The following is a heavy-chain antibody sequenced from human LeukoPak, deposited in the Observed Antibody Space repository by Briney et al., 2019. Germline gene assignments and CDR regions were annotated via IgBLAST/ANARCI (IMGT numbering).Heavy chain of an antibody. Sequence: GGPLRLSCVASGFTFSDYWMSWVRQAPGKGLEWVAHIKHDASEKYYVDSVKGRSTISRDNAKNSLYLSMNSLRSEDTAVYYCARTTKYSFDIWGQGTMVTVSS. J-gene: IGHJ3*02. CDR2: IKHDASEK. D-gene: IGHD2/OR15-2a*01. V-gene: IGHV3-7*04. CDR3: ARTTKYSFDI. CDR1: GFTFSDYW.